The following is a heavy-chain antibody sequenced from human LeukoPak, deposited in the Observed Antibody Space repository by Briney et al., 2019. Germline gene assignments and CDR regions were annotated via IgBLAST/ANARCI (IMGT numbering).Heavy chain of an antibody. CDR3: ARLYCSTTTCYNFWFDH. CDR2: ISPYNGNT. Sequence: ASVKVSCKASGYSFTSYGISWVRQAPGQGPEWMGWISPYNGNTNLAQKFQGRVTMTTHTSTSTAYMELRRLRSDDTAVYYCARLYCSTTTCYNFWFDHWGQGTLVTVSS. CDR1: GYSFTSYG. J-gene: IGHJ5*02. V-gene: IGHV1-18*01. D-gene: IGHD2-2*02.